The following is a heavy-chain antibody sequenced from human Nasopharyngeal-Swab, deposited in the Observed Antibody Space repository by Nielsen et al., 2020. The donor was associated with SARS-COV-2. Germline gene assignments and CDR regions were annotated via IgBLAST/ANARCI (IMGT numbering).Heavy chain of an antibody. Sequence: VRQAPGKGLEWAAVISYDGSNKYYADSVKGRFTISRDNSKNTLYLQMNSLRAEDTAVYYCARVRKDCSSTSCYTSDYWGQGTLVTVSS. J-gene: IGHJ4*02. CDR2: ISYDGSNK. D-gene: IGHD2-2*02. V-gene: IGHV3-30-3*01. CDR3: ARVRKDCSSTSCYTSDY.